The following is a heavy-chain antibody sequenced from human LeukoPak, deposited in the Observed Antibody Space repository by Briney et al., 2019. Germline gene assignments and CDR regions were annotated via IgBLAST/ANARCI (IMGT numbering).Heavy chain of an antibody. Sequence: GGSLRLSCAASGFIFSSYGMSWVRQAPGKGLEWVSGISGSGGSTYYADSVKGRFTISRDNSKNTLYLQMNSLRAEDTAVYYCARRSGIAVAGAFDYWGQGTLVTVSS. CDR3: ARRSGIAVAGAFDY. CDR1: GFIFSSYG. V-gene: IGHV3-23*01. CDR2: ISGSGGST. J-gene: IGHJ4*02. D-gene: IGHD6-19*01.